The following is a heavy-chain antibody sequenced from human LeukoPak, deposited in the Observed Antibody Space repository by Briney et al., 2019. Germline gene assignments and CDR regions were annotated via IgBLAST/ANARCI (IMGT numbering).Heavy chain of an antibody. CDR2: IRSDGSNT. V-gene: IGHV3-30*02. J-gene: IGHJ3*02. D-gene: IGHD5-24*01. CDR1: GFTFSTFV. CDR3: ARANRINHDAFDI. Sequence: PGGSLRLSCAASGFTFSTFVMHWVRQAPGKGLEWVAFIRSDGSNTYYAESVKGRFTISRDNAKNSLYLQMNSLRAEDTAVYYCARANRINHDAFDIWGQGTMVTVSS.